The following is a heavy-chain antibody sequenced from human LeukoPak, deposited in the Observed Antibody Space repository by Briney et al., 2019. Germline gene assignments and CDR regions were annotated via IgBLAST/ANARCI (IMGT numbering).Heavy chain of an antibody. D-gene: IGHD1-26*01. CDR1: GFTFSSYA. J-gene: IGHJ4*02. Sequence: PGGSLRLSCAASGFTFSSYAMHWVRQAPGKGLEYVSGISTNGGSTNYANSVKDRFTISRDNSKNTLYLQMGSLRAEDMAVYYCARDHGSGSYSDYWGQGTLVTVSS. CDR2: ISTNGGST. V-gene: IGHV3-64*01. CDR3: ARDHGSGSYSDY.